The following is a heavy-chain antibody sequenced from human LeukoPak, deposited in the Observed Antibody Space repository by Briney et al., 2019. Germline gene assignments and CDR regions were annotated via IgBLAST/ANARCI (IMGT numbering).Heavy chain of an antibody. V-gene: IGHV4-39*07. CDR2: IYYSGST. CDR1: GFTFSSYA. J-gene: IGHJ4*02. Sequence: GSLRLSCAASGFTFSSYAMSWVRQAPGKGLEWIGSIYYSGSTYYNPSLKSRVTISVDTSKSQFSLKLSSVTAADTAMYYCAREVVVRGASDYWGQGTLVTVSS. D-gene: IGHD3-10*01. CDR3: AREVVVRGASDY.